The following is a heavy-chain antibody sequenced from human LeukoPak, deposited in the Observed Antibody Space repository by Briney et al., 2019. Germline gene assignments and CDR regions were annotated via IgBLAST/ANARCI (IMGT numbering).Heavy chain of an antibody. Sequence: ASVRVSCTASGGTFSSYAISWVRQAPGQGLEWMGRIIPILGIANYAQKFQGRVTITADKSTSTAYMELSSLRSEDTAVYYCATHYGSGSYYGYWGQGALVTVSS. CDR3: ATHYGSGSYYGY. CDR1: GGTFSSYA. D-gene: IGHD3-10*01. J-gene: IGHJ4*02. CDR2: IIPILGIA. V-gene: IGHV1-69*04.